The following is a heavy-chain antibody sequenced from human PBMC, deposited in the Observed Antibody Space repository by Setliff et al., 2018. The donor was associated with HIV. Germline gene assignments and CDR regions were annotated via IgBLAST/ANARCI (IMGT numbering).Heavy chain of an antibody. CDR1: GFTFSDYW. V-gene: IGHV3-74*01. D-gene: IGHD2-21*02. CDR2: VKNDGTST. J-gene: IGHJ4*02. CDR3: ARRGMVPATLDF. Sequence: SLKISCAASGFTFSDYWMHWVRQAPGKGLVWVSRVKNDGTSTDYADSVRGRFTISRDNAKNTLYLQMNSLRVEDTAVYYCARRGMVPATLDFWGQGTPVTVSS.